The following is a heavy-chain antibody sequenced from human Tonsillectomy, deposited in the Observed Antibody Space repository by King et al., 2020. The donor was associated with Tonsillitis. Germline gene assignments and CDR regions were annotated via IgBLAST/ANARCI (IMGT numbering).Heavy chain of an antibody. J-gene: IGHJ5*02. CDR2: IYYSGST. Sequence: QLQESGPGLVKPSETLSLTCTVSGGSISSSSYYWGWIRQPPGKGLEWIGSIYYSGSTYYNPSLKSRVTISVDTSKNQFYLKLSSVTAADTAVYYCARRDTAMVSARFDPWGQGTLVTVSS. D-gene: IGHD5-18*01. V-gene: IGHV4-39*07. CDR1: GGSISSSSYY. CDR3: ARRDTAMVSARFDP.